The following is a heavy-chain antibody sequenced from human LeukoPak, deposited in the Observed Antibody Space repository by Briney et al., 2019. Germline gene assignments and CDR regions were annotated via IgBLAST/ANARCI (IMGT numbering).Heavy chain of an antibody. D-gene: IGHD6-19*01. Sequence: SVKVSCKASGGTFSSYTISRVRQAPGQGLEWMGRIIPILGIANYAQKFQGRVTITADKSTSTAYMELSSLRSEDTAVYYCARTYSSGWYLHFDYWGQGTLVTVSS. J-gene: IGHJ4*02. V-gene: IGHV1-69*02. CDR2: IIPILGIA. CDR1: GGTFSSYT. CDR3: ARTYSSGWYLHFDY.